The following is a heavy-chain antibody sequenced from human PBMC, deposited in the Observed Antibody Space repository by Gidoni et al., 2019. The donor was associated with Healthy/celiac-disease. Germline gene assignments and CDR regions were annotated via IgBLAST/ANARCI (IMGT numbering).Heavy chain of an antibody. CDR3: AREVAGPYDFWSGYYIGWFDP. CDR1: GGSISSYY. J-gene: IGHJ5*02. D-gene: IGHD3-3*01. V-gene: IGHV4-59*01. Sequence: QVQLQESGPGLVKPSETLSLTCTVSGGSISSYYWSWIRQPPGKGLELIGDIYYSGSTNYNPSLKSRFTISVDTSKNQFSLMLSSVTAADSAVYYGAREVAGPYDFWSGYYIGWFDPWGQGTLVTVSS. CDR2: IYYSGST.